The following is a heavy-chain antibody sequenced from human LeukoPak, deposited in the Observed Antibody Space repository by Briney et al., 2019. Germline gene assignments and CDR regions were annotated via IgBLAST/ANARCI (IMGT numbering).Heavy chain of an antibody. V-gene: IGHV4-59*08. Sequence: SSETLSLTCTVSGGSISSYYWSWIRQPPGKGLEWIGYIYYGGSTNYNPSLKSRVTISLDTSKNQFSLKLSSMTAADTAVYYCARHSNWNYDYWGQGTLVTVSS. CDR3: ARHSNWNYDY. CDR1: GGSISSYY. D-gene: IGHD1-7*01. J-gene: IGHJ4*02. CDR2: IYYGGST.